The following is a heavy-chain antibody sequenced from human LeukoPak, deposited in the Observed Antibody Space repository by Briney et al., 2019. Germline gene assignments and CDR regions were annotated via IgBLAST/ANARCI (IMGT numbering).Heavy chain of an antibody. Sequence: SETLSLTCTVSGGSISSYYWSWIRQPPGKGLEWIGYIYYSGSTNYNPSLKSRVTISVDTSKNQFSLKLSSVTAADTAVYYCARERDDILTGYYSRGSWFDPWGQGTLVTVSS. V-gene: IGHV4-59*12. CDR3: ARERDDILTGYYSRGSWFDP. CDR2: IYYSGST. J-gene: IGHJ5*02. CDR1: GGSISSYY. D-gene: IGHD3-9*01.